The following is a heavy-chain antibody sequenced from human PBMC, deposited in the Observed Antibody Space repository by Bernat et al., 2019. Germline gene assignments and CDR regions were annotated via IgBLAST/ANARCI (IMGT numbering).Heavy chain of an antibody. J-gene: IGHJ4*02. Sequence: EVQLVESGGGLVQPGGSLRLSCAASGFTFSSYSMNWVRQAPGKGLEWVSYISSSSSTIYYADSVKGRFTISRDNAKNSLYLQMNSLRAEDTAVYYCARGADSDGWYPFDYWGQGTLVTVSS. V-gene: IGHV3-48*01. CDR1: GFTFSSYS. CDR2: ISSSSSTI. D-gene: IGHD6-19*01. CDR3: ARGADSDGWYPFDY.